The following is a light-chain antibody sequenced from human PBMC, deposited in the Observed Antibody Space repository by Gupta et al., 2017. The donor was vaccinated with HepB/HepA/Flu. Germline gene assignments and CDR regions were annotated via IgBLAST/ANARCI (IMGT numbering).Light chain of an antibody. CDR2: WAS. Sequence: DIVMTQSPYSLAVSLGERATINCKSSQSVLYSSNNKNYLAWYQQKPGQPPKLLIYWASTRESGVPDRFSGSGSGTDFTLTISSRQAEDVAVYYCQQEDSTPCIFGQGTKMDIK. J-gene: IGKJ2*02. CDR1: QSVLYSSNNKNY. CDR3: QQEDSTPCI. V-gene: IGKV4-1*01.